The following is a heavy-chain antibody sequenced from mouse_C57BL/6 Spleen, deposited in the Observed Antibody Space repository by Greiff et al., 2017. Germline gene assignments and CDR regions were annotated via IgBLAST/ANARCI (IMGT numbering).Heavy chain of an antibody. D-gene: IGHD6-1*01. J-gene: IGHJ4*01. V-gene: IGHV10-1*01. CDR3: VRHASSYARDY. CDR2: IRSKSNNYAT. CDR1: GFSFNTYA. Sequence: EVMLVESGGGLVQPKGSLKLSCAASGFSFNTYAMNWVRQAPGKGLEWVARIRSKSNNYATYYADSVKDRFTISRDDSESMLYLQMNNLKTEDTAMYYCVRHASSYARDYWGQGTSVTVSS.